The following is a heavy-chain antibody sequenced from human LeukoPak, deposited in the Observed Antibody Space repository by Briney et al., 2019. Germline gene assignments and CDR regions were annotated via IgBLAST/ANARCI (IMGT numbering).Heavy chain of an antibody. D-gene: IGHD3-3*01. CDR1: GFTFSDCD. Sequence: GGSLRLSCTASGFTFSDCDMTWVRQAPGKGLEWVANIKQDGSEKYCVDSVKGRFTISRDNAKNSLYLQMNSLRAEDTAVYFCARDAFSRISIFGVVSDAFDIWGQGTMVTVSS. J-gene: IGHJ3*02. V-gene: IGHV3-7*01. CDR2: IKQDGSEK. CDR3: ARDAFSRISIFGVVSDAFDI.